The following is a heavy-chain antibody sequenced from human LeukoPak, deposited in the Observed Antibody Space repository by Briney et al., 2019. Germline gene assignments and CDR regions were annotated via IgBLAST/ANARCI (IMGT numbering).Heavy chain of an antibody. CDR2: ISYDGSNK. D-gene: IGHD5-18*01. Sequence: GGSLRLSRAASGFTFSSYAMHWVRQAPGKGLEWVAVISYDGSNKYYADSVKGRFTISRDNSKNTLYLQMNSLRAEDTAVYYCARDQYSYAHAAHWGQGTLVTVSS. CDR1: GFTFSSYA. CDR3: ARDQYSYAHAAH. V-gene: IGHV3-30-3*01. J-gene: IGHJ4*02.